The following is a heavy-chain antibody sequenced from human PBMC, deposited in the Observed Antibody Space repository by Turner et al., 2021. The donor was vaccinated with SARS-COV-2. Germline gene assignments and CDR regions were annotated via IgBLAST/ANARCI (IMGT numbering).Heavy chain of an antibody. Sequence: EVQLVDSGGGLLQPGGSLRLSCAASGFTFSDAWLGWIRQAQGKGLEWVGHIKTNTRGGTTAYNAPVNGRFTISRDDSKNTLYLRMNSLKSEDTAVYYCATEPLDYWGQGILVTVSS. J-gene: IGHJ4*02. V-gene: IGHV3-15*01. CDR2: IKTNTRGGTT. CDR1: GFTFSDAW. CDR3: ATEPLDY.